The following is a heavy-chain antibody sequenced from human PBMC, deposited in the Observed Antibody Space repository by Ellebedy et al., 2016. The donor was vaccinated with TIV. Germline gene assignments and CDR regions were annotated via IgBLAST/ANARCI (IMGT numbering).Heavy chain of an antibody. D-gene: IGHD2-2*01. CDR2: IIPIFGTA. J-gene: IGHJ5*02. CDR3: ARDQGVVPAANNWFNP. Sequence: SVKVSCXASGGTFSSYAISWVRQAPGQGLEWMGGIIPIFGTANYAQKFQGRVTITADESTSTAYMELSSLRSEDTAVYYCARDQGVVPAANNWFNPWGQGTLVTVSS. V-gene: IGHV1-69*13. CDR1: GGTFSSYA.